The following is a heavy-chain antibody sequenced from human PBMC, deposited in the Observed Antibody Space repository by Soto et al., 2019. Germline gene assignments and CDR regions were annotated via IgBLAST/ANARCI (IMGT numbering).Heavy chain of an antibody. CDR3: ARHDSPDY. Sequence: PGESLKISCKGSGSSFAGYWITWVRQKPGKGPEWMGRIDPSDSQTYYSPSFRGHVTISATKSISTAYLQWSSLKASDTAMYYCARHDSPDYWGQGTLVTVSS. CDR2: IDPSDSQT. J-gene: IGHJ4*02. V-gene: IGHV5-10-1*01. CDR1: GSSFAGYW. D-gene: IGHD3-3*01.